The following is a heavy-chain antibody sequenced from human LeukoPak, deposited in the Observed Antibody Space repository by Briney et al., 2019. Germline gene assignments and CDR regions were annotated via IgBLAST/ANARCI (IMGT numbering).Heavy chain of an antibody. CDR3: AKTRHNIAVADPYYFDY. CDR2: ISGSGGST. CDR1: GFTFSSYA. V-gene: IGHV3-23*01. Sequence: GGSLRLSCAASGFTFSSYAMSWVCQAPGKGLEWVSAISGSGGSTYYADSVKGRFTISRDNSKNTLYLQMNSLRAEDTAVYYCAKTRHNIAVADPYYFDYWGQGTLVTVSS. J-gene: IGHJ4*02. D-gene: IGHD6-19*01.